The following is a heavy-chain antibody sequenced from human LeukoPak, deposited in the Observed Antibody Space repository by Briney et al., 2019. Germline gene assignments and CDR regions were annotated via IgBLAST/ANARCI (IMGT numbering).Heavy chain of an antibody. J-gene: IGHJ4*02. CDR3: AKLFYSSGMYHFDY. D-gene: IGHD3-10*01. V-gene: IGHV3-23*01. Sequence: GGSLRLSCATSGFTFSSSAMSWVRQAPGKGLAWVSTISGSGGGTYYAGSVKGRFTISRDNSKNTLYLQMNSLRAEDTAVFYCAKLFYSSGMYHFDYWGQGTLVTVSS. CDR2: ISGSGGGT. CDR1: GFTFSSSA.